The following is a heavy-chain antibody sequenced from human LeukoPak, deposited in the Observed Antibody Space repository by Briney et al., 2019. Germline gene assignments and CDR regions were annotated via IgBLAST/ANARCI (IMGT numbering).Heavy chain of an antibody. CDR3: ARIRLSIAAADNNWFDP. D-gene: IGHD6-13*01. CDR1: GGTFSSYA. Sequence: GASVKVSCKASGGTFSSYAISWVRQAPGQGLEWMGGIIPIFGTANYAQKFQGRVTITADESTSTAYMELSSLRSEDTAVYYCARIRLSIAAADNNWFDPWGQGTLVTVSS. J-gene: IGHJ5*02. CDR2: IIPIFGTA. V-gene: IGHV1-69*13.